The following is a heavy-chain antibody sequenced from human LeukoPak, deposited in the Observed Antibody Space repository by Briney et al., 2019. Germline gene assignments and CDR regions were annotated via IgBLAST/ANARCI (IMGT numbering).Heavy chain of an antibody. D-gene: IGHD2-21*02. CDR3: ARDGSRGNLVTAPDF. CDR2: ITSSRIYI. CDR1: GFTFSSYA. V-gene: IGHV3-21*01. Sequence: GGSLRLSCVASGFTFSSYAMSWVRQAPGKGLEWVSSITSSRIYIYYADSVKGRFTISRDNAKNSLYLQMNGLRAEDTAVYYCARDGSRGNLVTAPDFWGQGTLVTVSS. J-gene: IGHJ4*02.